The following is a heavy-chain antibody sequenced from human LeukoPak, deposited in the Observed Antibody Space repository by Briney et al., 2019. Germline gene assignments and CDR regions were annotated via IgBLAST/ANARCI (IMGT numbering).Heavy chain of an antibody. J-gene: IGHJ4*02. D-gene: IGHD3-22*01. CDR3: ARHGVAYYYDSSGYTHFDY. CDR2: IYPGDSDT. V-gene: IGHV5-51*01. Sequence: GESLKISCKGSGYSFTSYWIGWVPQIPGKGLEWMVIIYPGDSDTRYSPSFQGQVTISADKSISTAYLQRSSLKASDTAMYYCARHGVAYYYDSSGYTHFDYWGQGTLVTVSS. CDR1: GYSFTSYW.